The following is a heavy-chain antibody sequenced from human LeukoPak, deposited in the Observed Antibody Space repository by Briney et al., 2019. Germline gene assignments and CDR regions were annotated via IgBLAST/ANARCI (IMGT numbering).Heavy chain of an antibody. CDR3: ARVEYYDSSGYPGWGAFDI. J-gene: IGHJ3*02. D-gene: IGHD3-22*01. V-gene: IGHV4-34*01. CDR1: GGSFSGYY. CDR2: INDSGNT. Sequence: SETLSLTCAVYGGSFSGYYWSWIRQPPGKGLEWIGEINDSGNTNYNPSLKSRVTISVDTSKNQFSLKLSSVTAADTAVYYCARVEYYDSSGYPGWGAFDIWGQGTMVTVSS.